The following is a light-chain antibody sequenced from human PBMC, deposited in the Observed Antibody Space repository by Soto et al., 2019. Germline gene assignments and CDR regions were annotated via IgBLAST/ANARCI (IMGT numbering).Light chain of an antibody. CDR3: QQYNIWPLWT. CDR2: AAS. Sequence: EIVFTQSPGTLSLSPGQRATLSCSSSHIISSNFLAWYQQKPGQAPRLLIYAASTRATDVPARFSGGGSETEFTLTISSLQSEDFAVYFCQQYNIWPLWTFGQGTKVDI. V-gene: IGKV3-15*01. CDR1: HIISSN. J-gene: IGKJ1*01.